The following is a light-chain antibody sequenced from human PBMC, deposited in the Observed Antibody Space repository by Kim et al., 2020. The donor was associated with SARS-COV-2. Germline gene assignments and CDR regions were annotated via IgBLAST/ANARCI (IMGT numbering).Light chain of an antibody. Sequence: DVVMTQSPLSLPVTLGQPASISCRSSQDLEHTDGNTYLNWFHQRPGQSPRRLIYRVSHRDPGVPDRFSGSGSGTDFTLKISRVEAEDVGIYYCMQGTHWPPYTFGQGTKLEIK. CDR2: RVS. CDR1: QDLEHTDGNTY. V-gene: IGKV2-30*02. J-gene: IGKJ2*01. CDR3: MQGTHWPPYT.